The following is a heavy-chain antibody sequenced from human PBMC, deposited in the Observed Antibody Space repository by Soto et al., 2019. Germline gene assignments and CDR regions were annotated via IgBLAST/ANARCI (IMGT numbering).Heavy chain of an antibody. V-gene: IGHV1-69*01. CDR2: IIPIFGTA. J-gene: IGHJ4*02. Sequence: QVQLVQSGAEVKKPGSSVKVSCKASGGTFSSYAISWVRQAPGQGLEWMGGIIPIFGTANYAQKFQGRVTITADESTSRAYMELSSLRSGDTAVYYCARDPGAAAGIDRYYFDHWGQGTLVTVSS. CDR1: GGTFSSYA. D-gene: IGHD6-13*01. CDR3: ARDPGAAAGIDRYYFDH.